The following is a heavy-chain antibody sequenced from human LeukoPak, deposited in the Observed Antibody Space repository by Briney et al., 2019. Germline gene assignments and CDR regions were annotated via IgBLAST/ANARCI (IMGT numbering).Heavy chain of an antibody. D-gene: IGHD3-22*01. CDR2: IRYDGNNK. CDR3: AKSGNYYDSSGYYYYYYYYMDV. V-gene: IGHV3-30*02. Sequence: GGSLRLSCAASGFTFSSYGMHWVRQAPGKGLEWVAFIRYDGNNKYYADSVKGRFTISRDNSKNTLYLQMNSLRAEDTAVYYCAKSGNYYDSSGYYYYYYYYMDVWGKGTTVTISS. CDR1: GFTFSSYG. J-gene: IGHJ6*03.